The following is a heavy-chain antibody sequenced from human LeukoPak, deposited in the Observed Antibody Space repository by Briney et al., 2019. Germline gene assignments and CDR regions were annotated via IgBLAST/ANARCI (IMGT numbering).Heavy chain of an antibody. Sequence: PSETLSLTCTVSGGSISSGDYYWSWIRQPPGKGLEWIGEINHSGSTNYNPSLKSRVTISVDTSKNQFSLKLSSVTAADTAVYYCARRRGVWFENLNWFDPWGQGTLVTVSS. V-gene: IGHV4-39*07. CDR3: ARRRGVWFENLNWFDP. D-gene: IGHD3-10*01. J-gene: IGHJ5*02. CDR2: INHSGST. CDR1: GGSISSGDYY.